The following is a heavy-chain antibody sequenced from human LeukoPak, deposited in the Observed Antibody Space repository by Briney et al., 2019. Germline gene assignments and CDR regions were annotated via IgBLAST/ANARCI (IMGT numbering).Heavy chain of an antibody. CDR2: IKEDGSEK. CDR1: GFTFSSSW. J-gene: IGHJ4*02. V-gene: IGHV3-7*01. Sequence: GGSLRLSCAAPGFTFSSSWMTWVRQTPGKGLEWVANIKEDGSEKYYVDSVKGRFTISRDNAKNSLYLQMNSLRAEDTALYYCATDVGADWGQGTLVTVSS. CDR3: ATDVGAD.